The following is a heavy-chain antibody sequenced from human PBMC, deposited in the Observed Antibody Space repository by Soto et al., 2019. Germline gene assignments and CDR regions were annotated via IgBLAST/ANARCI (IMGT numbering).Heavy chain of an antibody. Sequence: QLQLQESGSGLVKPSQTLSLTCAVAGGSMSSGTDSWSWIRQPPGMALEWIGYNYTDGRTYYYPSLKSRLTISLDWAKNQFSLSLKSVTAADTAVYYLASDDGASPGLHVDYWGQGTLVTV. CDR1: GGSMSSGTDS. CDR2: NYTDGRT. D-gene: IGHD4-4*01. J-gene: IGHJ4*02. CDR3: ASDDGASPGLHVDY. V-gene: IGHV4-30-2*01.